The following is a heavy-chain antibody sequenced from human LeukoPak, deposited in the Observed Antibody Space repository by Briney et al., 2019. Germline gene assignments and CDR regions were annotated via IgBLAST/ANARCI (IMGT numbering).Heavy chain of an antibody. CDR2: IYYTGST. CDR1: GDSISSSY. J-gene: IGHJ3*02. CDR3: ARLDAFDI. Sequence: SETLSLTCSVSGDSISSSYWSWIRQPPGKGLEWIAYIYYTGSTNYNPSLKSRVTISVDTSKNQFSLKLSSVTAADTAVYYCARLDAFDIWGQGTMVTVSS. V-gene: IGHV4-59*08.